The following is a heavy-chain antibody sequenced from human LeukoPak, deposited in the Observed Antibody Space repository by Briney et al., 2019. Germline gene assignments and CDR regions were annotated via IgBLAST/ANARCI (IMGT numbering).Heavy chain of an antibody. D-gene: IGHD3-10*01. Sequence: SEALSLTCTVSGGSISSGDYYWSWIRQPPGKGLEWIGYIYYSGSTYYNPPLKSRVTISVDTSKNQFSLKLSSVTAADTAVYYCARDLMGTMVRRGFDPWGQGTLVTVSS. CDR1: GGSISSGDYY. CDR3: ARDLMGTMVRRGFDP. J-gene: IGHJ5*02. V-gene: IGHV4-30-4*08. CDR2: IYYSGST.